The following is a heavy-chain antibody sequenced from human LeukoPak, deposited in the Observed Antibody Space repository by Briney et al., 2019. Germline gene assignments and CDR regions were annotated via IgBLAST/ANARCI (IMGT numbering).Heavy chain of an antibody. Sequence: SETLSLTCTVSGGSISSGDYYWSWIRQPPGKGLEWIGYVYYSGITYYSPSLKSRVTISVDTSKSQFSLKLSSVTAADTAVYYCARHYPLSVPLYGMDVWGQGTTVTVSS. CDR1: GGSISSGDYY. CDR2: VYYSGIT. J-gene: IGHJ6*02. CDR3: ARHYPLSVPLYGMDV. D-gene: IGHD2/OR15-2a*01. V-gene: IGHV4-30-4*01.